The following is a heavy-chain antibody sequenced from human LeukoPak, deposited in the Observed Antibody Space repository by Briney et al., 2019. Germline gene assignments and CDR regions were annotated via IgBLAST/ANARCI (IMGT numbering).Heavy chain of an antibody. Sequence: GGSLRLSCAASGFTVSSTYMSWVRQAPGKGLEWVANIKQDGSEKYYVDSVKGRFTISRDNAKNSLYLQMNSLRAEDTAVYYCARDGGMTTVTPFDYWGQGTLVTVSS. J-gene: IGHJ4*02. CDR2: IKQDGSEK. CDR3: ARDGGMTTVTPFDY. D-gene: IGHD4-11*01. CDR1: GFTVSSTY. V-gene: IGHV3-7*01.